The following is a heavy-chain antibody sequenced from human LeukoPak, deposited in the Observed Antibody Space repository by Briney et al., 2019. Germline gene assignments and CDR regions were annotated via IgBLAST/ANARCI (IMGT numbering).Heavy chain of an antibody. J-gene: IGHJ4*02. D-gene: IGHD6-13*01. V-gene: IGHV4-34*01. CDR1: GGSFSGYY. CDR2: INHSGST. CDR3: ARGRPYNSRWERRLAPKYYFDY. Sequence: SETLSLTCAVYGGSFSGYYWSWIRQPPGKGLEWIGEINHSGSTNYNPSLKSRVTISVDTSKNQFSLKLSSVTAADTAVYYCARGRPYNSRWERRLAPKYYFDYWGQGTLVTVSS.